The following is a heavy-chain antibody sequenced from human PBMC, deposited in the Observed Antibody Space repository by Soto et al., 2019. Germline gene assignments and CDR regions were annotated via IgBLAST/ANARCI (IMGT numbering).Heavy chain of an antibody. CDR2: IWNDGSDK. Sequence: QVQLVESGGGVVQPGRSLRLSCTASGFSLSTYGMHWVRQAPGKGLEWVAVIWNDGSDKYHADSVKGRFTVSRDNSKNTLYLRMNSLRVEDTAVYYCARALGTGTGYYVLPLYYYGLDVWGQGTTVTVSS. CDR1: GFSLSTYG. CDR3: ARALGTGTGYYVLPLYYYGLDV. V-gene: IGHV3-33*01. D-gene: IGHD3-9*01. J-gene: IGHJ6*02.